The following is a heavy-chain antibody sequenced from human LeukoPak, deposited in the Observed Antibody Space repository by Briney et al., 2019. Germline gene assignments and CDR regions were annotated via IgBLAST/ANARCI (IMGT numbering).Heavy chain of an antibody. Sequence: GASVKVSCKASGYTFTGYYMHWVRQAPGQGLEWMGRINPNSGGTNYAQKLQGRVTMTTDTSTSTAYMELRSLRSDDTAVYYCARVGVGGDFWSGYPYDWFDPWGQGTLVTVSS. J-gene: IGHJ5*02. V-gene: IGHV1-2*06. D-gene: IGHD3-3*01. CDR1: GYTFTGYY. CDR3: ARVGVGGDFWSGYPYDWFDP. CDR2: INPNSGGT.